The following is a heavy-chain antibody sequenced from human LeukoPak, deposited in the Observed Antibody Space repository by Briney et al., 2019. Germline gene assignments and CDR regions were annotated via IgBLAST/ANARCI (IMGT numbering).Heavy chain of an antibody. CDR3: ATAAGADFFDY. CDR1: GGSISSGYY. J-gene: IGHJ4*02. V-gene: IGHV4-31*03. D-gene: IGHD3-3*01. CDR2: ISYTGNT. Sequence: SQTLSLTCTVSGGSISSGYYWTWIRQPPGKGLEWMGFISYTGNTYYKSSLKSRITMSVDTSKSHFSLNLSSVTAADTAVYYCATAAGADFFDYWGQGTLVTVSS.